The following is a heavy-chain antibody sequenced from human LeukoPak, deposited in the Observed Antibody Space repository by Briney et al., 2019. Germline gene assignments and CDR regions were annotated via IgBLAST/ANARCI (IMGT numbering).Heavy chain of an antibody. CDR1: GGSFSGYY. V-gene: IGHV4-34*01. Sequence: PSETLSLTCAVYGGSFSGYYWSWIRQPPGKGLEWIGEINHSGSTNYNPSLKSRVTISVDTSKNQFSPKLSSVTAADTAVYYCAREPGIAVAGTGYYFDYWGQGTLVTVSS. J-gene: IGHJ4*02. CDR3: AREPGIAVAGTGYYFDY. D-gene: IGHD6-19*01. CDR2: INHSGST.